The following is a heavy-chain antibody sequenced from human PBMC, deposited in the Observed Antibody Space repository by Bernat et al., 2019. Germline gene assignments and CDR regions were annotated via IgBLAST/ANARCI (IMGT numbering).Heavy chain of an antibody. CDR3: ARGTSTSAPYMDV. J-gene: IGHJ6*03. V-gene: IGHV3-11*05. CDR1: GFTFSDYY. Sequence: QVQLVESGGGLVKPGGSLRLSCAASGFTFSDYYMSWLRQAPGKGLDWVSYISSSSRYTNHADSVKGRFTISRDNAKNSLYLQMNSLRAEDTAVYYCARGTSTSAPYMDVWGKGTTVTVSS. CDR2: ISSSSRYT.